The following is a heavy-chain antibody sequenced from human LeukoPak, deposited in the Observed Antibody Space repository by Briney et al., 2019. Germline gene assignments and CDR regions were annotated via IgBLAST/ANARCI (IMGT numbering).Heavy chain of an antibody. D-gene: IGHD6-25*01. Sequence: SETLSLTCAVSGGSFSDYYWTWIRQSPGKGLEWLGEVTHKGSAKYNSSLRGRLSLSVDVSKNQFSLRLTSVTAADTAIYYCARLTLYQTPADSSGWSRVARGSLDSWGQGTLLTVSS. V-gene: IGHV4-34*01. CDR2: VTHKGSA. CDR1: GGSFSDYY. J-gene: IGHJ5*01. CDR3: ARLTLYQTPADSSGWSRVARGSLDS.